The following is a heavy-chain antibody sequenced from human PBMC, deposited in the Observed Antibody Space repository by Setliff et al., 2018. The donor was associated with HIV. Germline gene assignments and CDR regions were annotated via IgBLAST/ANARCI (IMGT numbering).Heavy chain of an antibody. CDR2: IYTSGNSRYT. J-gene: IGHJ4*02. CDR1: GASVTNVLYY. V-gene: IGHV4-61*09. Sequence: SETLSLTCTVSGASVTNVLYYWSWLRQPAGKGLEWIGHIYTSGNSRYTNYNSSLESRVAISLDTSSNQFSLKLSSVPAADTAVYHCAREREAWSAYDFWGQGTLVTVSS. CDR3: AREREAWSAYDF. D-gene: IGHD3-3*01.